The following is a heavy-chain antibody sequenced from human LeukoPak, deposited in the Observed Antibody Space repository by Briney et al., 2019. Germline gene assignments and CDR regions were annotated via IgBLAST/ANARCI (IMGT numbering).Heavy chain of an antibody. CDR2: IIPILGIA. D-gene: IGHD5-12*01. V-gene: IGHV1-69*04. Sequence: ASVKVSCKASGGTFSSYAISWVRQAPGQGLEWMGRIIPILGIANYAQKFQGRATITADKSTSTAYMELSSLRSEDTAVYYCARDLYSGYDFPVVAWGQGTLVTVSS. J-gene: IGHJ5*02. CDR3: ARDLYSGYDFPVVA. CDR1: GGTFSSYA.